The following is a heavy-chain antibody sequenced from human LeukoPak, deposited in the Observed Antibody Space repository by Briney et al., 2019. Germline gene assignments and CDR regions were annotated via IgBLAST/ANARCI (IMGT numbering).Heavy chain of an antibody. CDR1: GFTFSDYN. D-gene: IGHD4-11*01. Sequence: GGSLRLSCAASGFTFSDYNMRWIRQAPGKGLEWVSSISRSGSTKYYADSVKGRFTISRDNAKNSLYLQMNSLRAEDTAVYYCARDKSTVTWRLDYWGQGTLVTVSS. CDR2: ISRSGSTK. V-gene: IGHV3-11*04. J-gene: IGHJ4*02. CDR3: ARDKSTVTWRLDY.